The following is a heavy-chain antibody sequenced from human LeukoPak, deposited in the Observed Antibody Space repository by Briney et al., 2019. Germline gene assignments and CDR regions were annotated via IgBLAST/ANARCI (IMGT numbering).Heavy chain of an antibody. J-gene: IGHJ4*02. CDR3: ARSSSWFPYYFDY. CDR1: GGSISSGGYS. Sequence: SGTLSLTCAVSGGSISSGGYSWSWIRQPPGKGLEWIGYIYHSGSTYYNPSLKSRVTISVDRSKNQFSLKLSSVTAADTAVYYCARSSSWFPYYFDYWGQGTLVTVSS. CDR2: IYHSGST. V-gene: IGHV4-30-2*01. D-gene: IGHD6-13*01.